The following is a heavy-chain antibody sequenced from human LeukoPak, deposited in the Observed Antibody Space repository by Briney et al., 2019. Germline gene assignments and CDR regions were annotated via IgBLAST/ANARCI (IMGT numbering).Heavy chain of an antibody. D-gene: IGHD5-24*01. V-gene: IGHV3-74*01. CDR1: GFTFSNYW. CDR3: ATAGNYRSDY. J-gene: IGHJ4*02. Sequence: PGGSLRLSCAASGFTFSNYWMHWVRQAPGKGLVWVSRINADGSTINYADSVKGRFTISRDNAKNTLYLQMNSLTAEDTALYYCATAGNYRSDYWGQGILVTVSS. CDR2: INADGSTI.